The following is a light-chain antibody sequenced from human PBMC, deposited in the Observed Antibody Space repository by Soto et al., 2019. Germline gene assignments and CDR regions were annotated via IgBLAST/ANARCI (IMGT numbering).Light chain of an antibody. CDR3: QQFSSYPLT. CDR2: DES. J-gene: IGKJ4*01. CDR1: QTVRKNY. Sequence: EFVLTQSPGTLSLSPGDRAPLSCTDSQTVRKNYFAWYQQKTGKAPRLLIYDESSRATGIPDRLSGGGSGTDLNLTISRLEPEDFAVYYCQQFSSYPLTFGGGTKVDIK. V-gene: IGKV3-20*01.